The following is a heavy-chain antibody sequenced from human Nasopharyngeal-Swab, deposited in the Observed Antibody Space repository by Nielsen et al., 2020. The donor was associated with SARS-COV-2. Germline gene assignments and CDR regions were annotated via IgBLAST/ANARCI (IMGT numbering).Heavy chain of an antibody. CDR3: ATGYDRSKIGY. V-gene: IGHV4-34*01. D-gene: IGHD3-22*01. J-gene: IGHJ1*01. CDR2: TTHSEGT. Sequence: WIRQPPGKGLEWIGVTTHSEGTNYNPSLKSGVTISDDASKNQFSLRLNSVAAADTAVYYCATGYDRSKIGYWGQGILVTVSS.